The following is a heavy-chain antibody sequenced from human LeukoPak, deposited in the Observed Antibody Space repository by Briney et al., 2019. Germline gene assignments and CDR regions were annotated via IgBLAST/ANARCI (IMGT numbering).Heavy chain of an antibody. D-gene: IGHD2-15*01. J-gene: IGHJ6*03. CDR1: GYTFTGYY. CDR2: INPNSGGT. V-gene: IGHV1-2*02. CDR3: ARGGGTGYCSGGSCYSGSNYYYYYYMDV. Sequence: ASVKVSCKASGYTFTGYYMHWVRQAPGQWLEWMGWINPNSGGTNYAQKFQGRVTMTRDTSISTAYMELSRLRSDDTAVYYCARGGGTGYCSGGSCYSGSNYYYYYYMDVWGKGTTVTVSS.